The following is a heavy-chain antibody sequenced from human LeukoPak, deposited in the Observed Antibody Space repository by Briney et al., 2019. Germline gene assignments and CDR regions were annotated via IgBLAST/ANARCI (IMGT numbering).Heavy chain of an antibody. CDR1: GFTFSSYA. Sequence: GRSLRLSCAVSGFTFSSYAMGWVRQAPGKGLEWVSAISGSGGSTYYADSVKGRFTISRDNSKNTLYLQMNSLRAEDTAVYYYAKDGCSGGSCFRDYWGQGTLVTVSS. CDR2: ISGSGGST. J-gene: IGHJ4*02. CDR3: AKDGCSGGSCFRDY. D-gene: IGHD2-15*01. V-gene: IGHV3-23*01.